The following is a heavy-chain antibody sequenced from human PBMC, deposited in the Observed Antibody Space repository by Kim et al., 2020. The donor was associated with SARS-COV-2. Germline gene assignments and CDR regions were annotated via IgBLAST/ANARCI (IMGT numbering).Heavy chain of an antibody. Sequence: VKGRFTISRDNSKNSLYLQMNSLRAEDTAVYYCARATEQQLLYGPDAFDIWGQGTMVTVSS. J-gene: IGHJ3*02. V-gene: IGHV3-48*03. D-gene: IGHD6-13*01. CDR3: ARATEQQLLYGPDAFDI.